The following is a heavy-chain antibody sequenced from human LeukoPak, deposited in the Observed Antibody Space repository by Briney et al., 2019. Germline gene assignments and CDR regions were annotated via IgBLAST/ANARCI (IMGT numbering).Heavy chain of an antibody. CDR2: ISSSSSYI. J-gene: IGHJ4*02. D-gene: IGHD3-3*01. CDR3: AREIFGVVISYRNTSY. Sequence: GGSLRLSCAASRFTFSSYSMNWVRQAPGKGLEWVSSISSSSSYIYYADSVKGRFTISRDNAKNSLYLQMNSLRAKGTALYYCAREIFGVVISYRNTSYCGQGTLVTVSS. V-gene: IGHV3-21*01. CDR1: RFTFSSYS.